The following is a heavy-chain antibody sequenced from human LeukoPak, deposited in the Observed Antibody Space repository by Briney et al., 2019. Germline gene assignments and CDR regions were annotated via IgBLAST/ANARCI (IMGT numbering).Heavy chain of an antibody. D-gene: IGHD1-26*01. J-gene: IGHJ3*02. Sequence: TGGSLRLSCAASGFTFSSYGMHWVRQAPGKGLEWVAVISYDGSNKYYADSVKGRFTISRDNSKNTLYLQMNSLRAEDTAVYYCAKDRRGGSYGTDAFDIWGQGTMVTVSS. CDR2: ISYDGSNK. CDR3: AKDRRGGSYGTDAFDI. CDR1: GFTFSSYG. V-gene: IGHV3-30*18.